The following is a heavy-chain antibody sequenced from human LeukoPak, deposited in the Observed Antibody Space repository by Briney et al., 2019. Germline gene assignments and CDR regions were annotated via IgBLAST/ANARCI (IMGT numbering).Heavy chain of an antibody. J-gene: IGHJ4*02. V-gene: IGHV3-53*01. CDR2: IYTGGGT. CDR3: ARDDVARTWVDY. D-gene: IGHD1-7*01. CDR1: GSTVSSNY. Sequence: PGGSLRLSCAASGSTVSSNYMTWVRQAPGEGLEWVSVIYTGGGTYYADSVKGRFTISRDNSKNTLYLQMSSLRAEDTAVYYCARDDVARTWVDYWGQGTLVTVSS.